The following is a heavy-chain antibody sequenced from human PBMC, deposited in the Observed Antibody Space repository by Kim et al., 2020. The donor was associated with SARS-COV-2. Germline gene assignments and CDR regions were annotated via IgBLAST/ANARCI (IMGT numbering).Heavy chain of an antibody. Sequence: ASVKVSCKASGYTFTSYGISWVRQAPGQGLEWMGWISAYNGNTNYAQKLQGRVTMTTDTSTSTAYMELRSLRSDDTAVYYCARDKGNGYSSGWYGSRAFDIWGQGTMVTVSS. CDR1: GYTFTSYG. D-gene: IGHD6-19*01. CDR2: ISAYNGNT. V-gene: IGHV1-18*01. CDR3: ARDKGNGYSSGWYGSRAFDI. J-gene: IGHJ3*02.